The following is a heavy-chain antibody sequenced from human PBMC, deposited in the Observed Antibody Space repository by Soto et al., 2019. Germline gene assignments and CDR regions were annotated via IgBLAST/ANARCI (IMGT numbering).Heavy chain of an antibody. Sequence: QMPLVQSGPEVKKPGTSVKVSCKASGFTFTSSAVQWVRQARGQRLEWIGWIVVGSGNTNYAQKFQERVTITRDMSTSTAYMELSSLRSEDTAVYYCAADKNGSGSYYYWGQGTLVTVSS. D-gene: IGHD3-10*01. CDR1: GFTFTSSA. J-gene: IGHJ4*02. CDR2: IVVGSGNT. CDR3: AADKNGSGSYYY. V-gene: IGHV1-58*01.